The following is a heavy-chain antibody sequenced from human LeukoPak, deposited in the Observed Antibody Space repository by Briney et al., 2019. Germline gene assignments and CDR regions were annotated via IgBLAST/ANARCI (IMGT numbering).Heavy chain of an antibody. CDR1: GYTFTGYY. Sequence: GASVKVSCKASGYTFTGYYMHWVRQAPGQGLEWMGWINPNSGGTNYAQKFQGRVTMTRDTSISTAYLELSRLRSDDTAVYYCARDRVLWFGEFDFDHWGQGTLVTVSS. D-gene: IGHD3-10*01. V-gene: IGHV1-2*02. J-gene: IGHJ4*02. CDR3: ARDRVLWFGEFDFDH. CDR2: INPNSGGT.